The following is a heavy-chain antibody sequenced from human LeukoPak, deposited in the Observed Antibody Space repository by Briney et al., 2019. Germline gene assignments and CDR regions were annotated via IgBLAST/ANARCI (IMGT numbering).Heavy chain of an antibody. D-gene: IGHD3-22*01. J-gene: IGHJ6*02. CDR3: AKDLSSAITSALVLDV. V-gene: IGHV3-43D*03. CDR2: ISWDGGST. Sequence: GGSLRLSCTASGFTFDDYAMHWVRQAPGKGLEWVSLISWDGGSTYYADSVKGRFTISRDNSKNSLYLQMNSLRPEDTALYYCAKDLSSAITSALVLDVWGQGTTV. CDR1: GFTFDDYA.